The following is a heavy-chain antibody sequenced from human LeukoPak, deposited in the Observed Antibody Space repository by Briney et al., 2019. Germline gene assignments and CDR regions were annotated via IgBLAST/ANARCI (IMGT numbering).Heavy chain of an antibody. V-gene: IGHV4-59*01. Sequence: PSETLSLTCTVSGASMSTYYWSWIRQTPGKGLEWIGYIHYSGSTNYNPSLKSRVTISVDTSKNQFSLKLSSVTAADTAVYYCSGHIAAAGYDYWGQGTLVTVSS. D-gene: IGHD6-13*01. CDR3: SGHIAAAGYDY. CDR1: GASMSTYY. J-gene: IGHJ4*02. CDR2: IHYSGST.